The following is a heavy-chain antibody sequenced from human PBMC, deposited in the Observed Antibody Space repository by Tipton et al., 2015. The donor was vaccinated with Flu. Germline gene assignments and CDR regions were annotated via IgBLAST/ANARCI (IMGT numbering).Heavy chain of an antibody. CDR2: IYNSEYT. CDR1: GGSIGSFY. V-gene: IGHV4-59*12. J-gene: IGHJ4*02. D-gene: IGHD6-19*01. Sequence: LRLSCTVSGGSIGSFYWNWIRQPPGKGLEWIGYIYNSEYTKYNPSLQSRVTISIDKSKNQFSLKLSSVTAADTAVYYCAKVIPELVAGLDSWGQGTLVTVSS. CDR3: AKVIPELVAGLDS.